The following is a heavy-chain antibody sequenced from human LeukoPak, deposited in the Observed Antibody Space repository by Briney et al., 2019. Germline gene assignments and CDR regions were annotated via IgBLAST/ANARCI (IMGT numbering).Heavy chain of an antibody. J-gene: IGHJ6*03. CDR2: IYYSGST. D-gene: IGHD3-10*01. CDR3: ARQGTTYYYGSGSRASSKDYYMDV. CDR1: GGSISSSSYY. V-gene: IGHV4-39*01. Sequence: SETLSLTCTVSGGSISSSSYYWGWIRQPPGKGLEWIGSIYYSGSTYYNPSLKSRVTISVDTSKNQFSLKLSSVTAADTAVYYCARQGTTYYYGSGSRASSKDYYMDVWGKGTTVTISS.